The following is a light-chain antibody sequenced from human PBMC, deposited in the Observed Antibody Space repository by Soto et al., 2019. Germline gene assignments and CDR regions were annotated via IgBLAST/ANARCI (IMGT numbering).Light chain of an antibody. Sequence: DIQLTQSPSFLSASVGDRVTITCRASQDINTYLAWYQQKPWKASKLLIFAASTLQNGVPSRFSGSGSGTEFTVTITSLQPEDFATYYCQQRKSYPITFGQGTRLEIK. CDR2: AAS. CDR1: QDINTY. V-gene: IGKV1-9*01. CDR3: QQRKSYPIT. J-gene: IGKJ5*01.